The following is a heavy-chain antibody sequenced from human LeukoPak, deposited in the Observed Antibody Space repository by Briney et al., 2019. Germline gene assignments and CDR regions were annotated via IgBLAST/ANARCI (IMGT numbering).Heavy chain of an antibody. V-gene: IGHV4-30-4*08. CDR1: GGSISSGDYY. Sequence: MASETLSLTCTVSGGSISSGDYYWSWIRQPPGKGLEWIGYIYYSGSTYYNPSLKSRVTISVDTSKNQFSLKLSSVTAADTAVYYCARGGSRYLAPYMDVRGKGTTVTVSS. CDR2: IYYSGST. D-gene: IGHD3-9*01. J-gene: IGHJ6*03. CDR3: ARGGSRYLAPYMDV.